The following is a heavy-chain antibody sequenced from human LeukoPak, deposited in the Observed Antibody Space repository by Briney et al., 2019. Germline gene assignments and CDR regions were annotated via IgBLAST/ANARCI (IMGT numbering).Heavy chain of an antibody. CDR3: ARGVPGPEY. Sequence: GGSLRLSCAASGFTFSYYWMGWVRQAPGKGLVWVSRVNSDGSSPRYADSVKGRFTISRDNAKNTLYLQMNSLRADDTAVYYCARGVPGPEYWGQGTLVTVSS. V-gene: IGHV3-74*01. J-gene: IGHJ4*02. CDR2: VNSDGSSP. D-gene: IGHD3-10*02. CDR1: GFTFSYYW.